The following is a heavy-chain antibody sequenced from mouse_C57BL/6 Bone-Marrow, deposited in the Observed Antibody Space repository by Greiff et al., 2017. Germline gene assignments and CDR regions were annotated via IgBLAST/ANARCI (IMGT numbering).Heavy chain of an antibody. V-gene: IGHV5-17*01. CDR3: ARMRLRRDWYFDV. CDR2: ISSGSSTI. Sequence: VQLKESGGGLVKPGGSLKLSCAASGFTFSDYGMHWVRQAPEKGLEWVAYISSGSSTIYYADTVKGRFTISRDNAKNTLFLQMTSLRSEDTAMYYCARMRLRRDWYFDVWGTGTTVTVSS. CDR1: GFTFSDYG. D-gene: IGHD2-4*01. J-gene: IGHJ1*03.